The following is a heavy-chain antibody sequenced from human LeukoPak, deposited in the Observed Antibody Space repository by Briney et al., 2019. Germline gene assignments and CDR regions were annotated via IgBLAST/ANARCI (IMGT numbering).Heavy chain of an antibody. Sequence: GESLRLSCAASGFPFSTYAMTWVRQAPGKGLEWVSVISVTAGNTYSADSVKGRFTISRDNSKNTLYLQMNSLRAEDTAVYYCAKGPYGDYVTNWFDPWGQGTLVTVSS. CDR2: ISVTAGNT. J-gene: IGHJ5*02. D-gene: IGHD4-17*01. CDR3: AKGPYGDYVTNWFDP. CDR1: GFPFSTYA. V-gene: IGHV3-23*01.